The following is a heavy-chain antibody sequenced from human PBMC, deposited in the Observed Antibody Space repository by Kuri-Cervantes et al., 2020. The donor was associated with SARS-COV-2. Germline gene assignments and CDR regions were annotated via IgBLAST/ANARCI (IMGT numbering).Heavy chain of an antibody. J-gene: IGHJ4*02. Sequence: GESLKISCAASGFTFSSYSMHWVRQAPGKGLEWASSISSSSSYIYYADSVKGRFTISRDNAKNSLYLQMNSLRAEDTAVYYCARDFEAAAGIYYFDYWGQGTLVTVSS. V-gene: IGHV3-21*01. CDR1: GFTFSSYS. CDR3: ARDFEAAAGIYYFDY. CDR2: ISSSSSYI. D-gene: IGHD6-13*01.